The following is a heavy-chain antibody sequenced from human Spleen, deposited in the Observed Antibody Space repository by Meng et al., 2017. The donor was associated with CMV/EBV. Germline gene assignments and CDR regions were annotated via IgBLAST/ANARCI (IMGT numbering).Heavy chain of an antibody. CDR2: INPSDGVT. D-gene: IGHD5/OR15-5a*01. CDR1: GYTFTTYS. J-gene: IGHJ4*02. CDR3: ARGTATLLDY. V-gene: IGHV1-46*01. Sequence: ASVKVSCKASGYTFTTYSITWVRQAPGQGLEWMAIINPSDGVTTYAQNFQGRVTMTRDTSTRTVDMDLRSLRSEDTAVYYCARGTATLLDYWGQGTLVTVSS.